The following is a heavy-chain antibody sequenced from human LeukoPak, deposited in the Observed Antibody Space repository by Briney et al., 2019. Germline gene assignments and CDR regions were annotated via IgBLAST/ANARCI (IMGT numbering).Heavy chain of an antibody. Sequence: PSETLSLTCTVSGGSVSSYYWSWIRQPAGKGLEWIGRIYTSGSTNYNPSLKSRVTISVDTSKNQFSLKLSSVTAADTAVYYCAREIYYGSGSYSRGIFDYWGQGTLVTVSS. D-gene: IGHD3-10*01. CDR1: GGSVSSYY. J-gene: IGHJ4*02. CDR3: AREIYYGSGSYSRGIFDY. V-gene: IGHV4-4*07. CDR2: IYTSGST.